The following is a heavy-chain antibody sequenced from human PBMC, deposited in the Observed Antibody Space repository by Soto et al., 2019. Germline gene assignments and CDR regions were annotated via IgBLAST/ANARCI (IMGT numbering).Heavy chain of an antibody. CDR2: VHHSWGS. CDR1: GGSISSYY. J-gene: IGHJ6*02. D-gene: IGHD3-10*01. V-gene: IGHV4-59*08. CDR3: ARQGFGPLHGVVDV. Sequence: QVQLQESGPGLVKPSETLSLSCTVSGGSISSYYRSWFLQSPGKRMEWIGYVHHSWGSSYNPSLQSRVAISLDTSKSQFSLKVTSVTATDTAVYYCARQGFGPLHGVVDVWGQGTTVTVSS.